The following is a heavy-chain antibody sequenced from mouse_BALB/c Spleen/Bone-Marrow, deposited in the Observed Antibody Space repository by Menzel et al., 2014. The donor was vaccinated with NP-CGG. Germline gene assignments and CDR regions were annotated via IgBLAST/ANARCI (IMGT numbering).Heavy chain of an antibody. J-gene: IGHJ4*01. CDR1: GYTFTSYW. D-gene: IGHD1-1*01. Sequence: QVQLQQPGAELAKPGASVEMSCKASGYTFTSYWMHWVKQRPGQGLEWIGYINPSTGYTEYNQKFKDKATLTADKSSSTAYMQLSSLTSEDSAVYYCARQITTVDYAMDYWGQGTSVTVSS. CDR3: ARQITTVDYAMDY. V-gene: IGHV1-7*01. CDR2: INPSTGYT.